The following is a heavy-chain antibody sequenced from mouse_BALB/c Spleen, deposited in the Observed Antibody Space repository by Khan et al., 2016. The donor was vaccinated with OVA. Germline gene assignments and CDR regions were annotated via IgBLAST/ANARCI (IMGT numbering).Heavy chain of an antibody. D-gene: IGHD3-3*01. V-gene: IGHV2-6-4*01. CDR2: MWSGGST. CDR1: GFSLSRYS. Sequence: QVQLKESGPGLVAPSQSLSITCTVSGFSLSRYSVHWVRQPPGKGLEWLGIMWSGGSTDSNSALKSRLSISKDNSKSQVFLKMNSLQTDDTAMYYCARNRDGGSYWYFDVWGAGTTVTVSS. J-gene: IGHJ1*01. CDR3: ARNRDGGSYWYFDV.